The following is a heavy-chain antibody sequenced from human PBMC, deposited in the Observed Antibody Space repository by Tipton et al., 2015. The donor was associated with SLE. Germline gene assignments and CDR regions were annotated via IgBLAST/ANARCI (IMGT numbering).Heavy chain of an antibody. J-gene: IGHJ4*02. CDR1: GFTFSNYA. V-gene: IGHV3-23*01. CDR3: AKRRGTHHWDDSSDYYGGAFDS. CDR2: ISGRGDST. Sequence: SLRLSCATSGFTFSNYAMNWVRQAPGKGLEWISTISGRGDSTYYADSVKGRFTISRDNSKNMLMVFLQMNSLKAEDTAVYYCAKRRGTHHWDDSSDYYGGAFDSWGQGALVTVSS. D-gene: IGHD3-22*01.